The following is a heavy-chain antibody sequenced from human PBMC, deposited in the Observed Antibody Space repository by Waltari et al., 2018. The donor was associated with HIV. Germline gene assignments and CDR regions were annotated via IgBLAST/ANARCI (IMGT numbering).Heavy chain of an antibody. V-gene: IGHV1-69*02. D-gene: IGHD3-10*01. J-gene: IGHJ4*02. CDR3: ATARETMGVDFDY. CDR2: IVPKRDKP. Sequence: QVQLVQSGAEVRKPGSSVQVSCKTSGGSFASYSIHWVRQVPGKGLEWMGRIVPKRDKPNYAQKSQGRVTITADRSTGTVYLEVTNLRPADTAIYYCATARETMGVDFDYRGQGTLITVSS. CDR1: GGSFASYS.